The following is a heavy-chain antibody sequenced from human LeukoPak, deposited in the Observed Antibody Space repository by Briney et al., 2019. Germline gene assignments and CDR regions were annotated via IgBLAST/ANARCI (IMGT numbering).Heavy chain of an antibody. CDR1: GGSFSGYF. D-gene: IGHD1-1*01. J-gene: IGHJ4*02. CDR3: ARGSLGPRLNV. Sequence: PSETLSLTCAVYGGSFSGYFWSWIRQPPRKGLEWIGEISHSGSTNYNPSLKSRVSTSVDTSKNQFSLKLSSVTAADTAVYYCARGSLGPRLNVWGQGTLVTVSS. CDR2: ISHSGST. V-gene: IGHV4-34*01.